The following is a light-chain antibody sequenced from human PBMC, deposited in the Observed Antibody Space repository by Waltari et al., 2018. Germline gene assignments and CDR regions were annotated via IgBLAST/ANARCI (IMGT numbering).Light chain of an antibody. J-gene: IGKJ1*01. CDR1: QSVINNN. CDR2: GAS. Sequence: EIVLPQSPGTLSLSPGERATLSCRASQSVINNNLAWYQQKPGQAPSLLIYGASTRAIGIPSRFSGSGSGTDFTLSISRLGPEDFAVYYCQQYGRSPWTFGQGTKVEI. V-gene: IGKV3-20*01. CDR3: QQYGRSPWT.